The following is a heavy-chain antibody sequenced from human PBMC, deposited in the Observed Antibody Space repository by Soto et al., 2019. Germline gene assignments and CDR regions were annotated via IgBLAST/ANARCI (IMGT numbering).Heavy chain of an antibody. CDR1: GGSISSDY. Sequence: SETLSLTCTVYGGSISSDYWSWIRQHPGRGLEWIGYIYYSGSTYYNPSLKSRVTISVDTSKNQFSLKLSSVTAADTAVYYCASNRATYYYDSSGYYPFDYWGQGTLVTVSS. D-gene: IGHD3-22*01. V-gene: IGHV4-59*06. J-gene: IGHJ4*02. CDR3: ASNRATYYYDSSGYYPFDY. CDR2: IYYSGST.